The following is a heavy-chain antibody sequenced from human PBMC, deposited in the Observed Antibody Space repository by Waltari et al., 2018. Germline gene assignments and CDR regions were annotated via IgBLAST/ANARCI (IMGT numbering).Heavy chain of an antibody. CDR3: ARDLNTADDY. J-gene: IGHJ4*02. V-gene: IGHV1-69*01. D-gene: IGHD5-18*01. Sequence: QVQLVQSGAEVKKPGSSVKVSCKAPGGTLSSYASSWVGRAPGQGLGWWGVISPFYGRATNAQKFRGRVTITEEDATSTAYMELGSRRCEDTAVYYCARDLNTADDYWGQGTLVTVSS. CDR2: ISPFYGRA. CDR1: GGTLSSYA.